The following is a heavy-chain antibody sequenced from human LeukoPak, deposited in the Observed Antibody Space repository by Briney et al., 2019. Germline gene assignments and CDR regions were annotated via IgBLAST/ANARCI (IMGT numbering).Heavy chain of an antibody. Sequence: SETLSLTCTVSGGSISSYYWSWIRQPPGKGLEWIGYIYYSGSTNYNPSLKSRVTISVDTSKNQFSLKLSSVTAADTAVYYCARHQRSWYYLDYWGQGTLVTVSS. V-gene: IGHV4-59*08. CDR1: GGSISSYY. J-gene: IGHJ4*02. D-gene: IGHD6-13*01. CDR2: IYYSGST. CDR3: ARHQRSWYYLDY.